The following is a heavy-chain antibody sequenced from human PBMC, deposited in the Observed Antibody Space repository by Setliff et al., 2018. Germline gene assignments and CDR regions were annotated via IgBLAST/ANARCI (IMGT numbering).Heavy chain of an antibody. V-gene: IGHV4-39*07. Sequence: SETLSLTCTVPGGSISDNGYFWGWVRQPPXXXXXXXXXXXXXXXXXXXPSXXXXVTMSIDTSNSQFSLKLSSVTAADTAIYYCARDASASDGRNAFDIWGQGTMVTVSS. D-gene: IGHD1-26*01. J-gene: IGHJ3*02. CDR2: XXXXXXX. CDR1: GGSISDNGYF. CDR3: ARDASASDGRNAFDI.